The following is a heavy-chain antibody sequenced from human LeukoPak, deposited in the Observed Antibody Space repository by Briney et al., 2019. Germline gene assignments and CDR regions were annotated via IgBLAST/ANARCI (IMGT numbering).Heavy chain of an antibody. V-gene: IGHV4-39*07. CDR2: IYHSGST. D-gene: IGHD5-18*01. CDR3: ARDLSIGYSYGDRFVGYFDY. CDR1: GGSISSSSYY. Sequence: SETLSLTCTVSGGSISSSSYYWGWIRQPPGKGLEWIGSIYHSGSTYYNPSLKSRVTISVDTSKNQFSLKLSSVTAADTAVYYCARDLSIGYSYGDRFVGYFDYWGQGTLVTVSS. J-gene: IGHJ4*02.